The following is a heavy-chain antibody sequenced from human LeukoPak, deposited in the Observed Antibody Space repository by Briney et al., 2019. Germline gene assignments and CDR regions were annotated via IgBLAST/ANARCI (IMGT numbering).Heavy chain of an antibody. Sequence: SETLSLTCTVSGGSISASSYNWGWIRQPPGKGLEWIGSIYNRGSTYYNPYLKSRVTISVDTSKNQLSLRLSSVTAADTAEYYCAGHKGYCSGGGCSDFDYWGRGTLVTVSS. CDR1: GGSISASSYN. CDR2: IYNRGST. V-gene: IGHV4-39*01. D-gene: IGHD2-15*01. CDR3: AGHKGYCSGGGCSDFDY. J-gene: IGHJ4*01.